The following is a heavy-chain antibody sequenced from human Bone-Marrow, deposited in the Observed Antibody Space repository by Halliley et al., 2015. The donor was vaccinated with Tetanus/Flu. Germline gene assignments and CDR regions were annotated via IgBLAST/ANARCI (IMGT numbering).Heavy chain of an antibody. Sequence: QVQLVQSGGEVKKPGASVKVSCKAAGYTFTNYGISWVRQAPRQGLEWMGWINANSGQTNYARKFRGRISLTTETSTSTVLMERGGLSFDDRAVFYGGKNYYENPGSGRAAWGQGPTVAVSS. J-gene: IGHJ6*02. V-gene: IGHV1-18*01. CDR2: INANSGQT. CDR1: GYTFTNYG. CDR3: GKNYYENPGSGRAA. D-gene: IGHD3-22*01.